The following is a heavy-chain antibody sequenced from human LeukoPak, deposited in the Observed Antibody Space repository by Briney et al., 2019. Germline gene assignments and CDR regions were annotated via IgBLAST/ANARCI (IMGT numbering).Heavy chain of an antibody. J-gene: IGHJ4*02. CDR3: AKPGWFGELSDNFDY. D-gene: IGHD3-10*01. CDR1: GFTFGDYA. CDR2: IRSKAYGGTT. Sequence: GGSLRLSCTASGFTFGDYAMSWFRQAPGKGLEWVGFIRSKAYGGTTEYAASVKGRFTISRDDSKSIAYLQMNSLRAEDTAVYYCAKPGWFGELSDNFDYRGQGTLVTVSS. V-gene: IGHV3-49*03.